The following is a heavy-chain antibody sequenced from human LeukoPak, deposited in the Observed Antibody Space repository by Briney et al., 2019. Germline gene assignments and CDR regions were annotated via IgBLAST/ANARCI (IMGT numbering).Heavy chain of an antibody. CDR1: GYTLTELS. J-gene: IGHJ3*02. CDR3: ATPTPRYNWNYEGGDAFDI. CDR2: FDPEDGET. V-gene: IGHV1-24*01. D-gene: IGHD1-7*01. Sequence: ASVKVSCKVSGYTLTELSMHWVRQAPGKGLEWMGGFDPEDGETIYAQKFQGRVTMTEDTSTDTAYMELSSLRSEDTAVYYCATPTPRYNWNYEGGDAFDIWGQGTMVTVSS.